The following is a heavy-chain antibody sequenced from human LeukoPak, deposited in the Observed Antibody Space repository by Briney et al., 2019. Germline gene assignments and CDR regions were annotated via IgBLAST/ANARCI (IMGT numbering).Heavy chain of an antibody. D-gene: IGHD4-11*01. J-gene: IGHJ6*03. CDR1: GLTFTRYS. Sequence: PGGSLRLSCAASGLTFTRYSMNWVRQAPGKGLEWVSAISGSGGSTYYADSVKGRFTISRDNSKNTLYLQMNSLRAEDTAVYYCAKDRGGGYSNSGDYYMDVWGKGTTVTVSS. CDR3: AKDRGGGYSNSGDYYMDV. CDR2: ISGSGGST. V-gene: IGHV3-23*01.